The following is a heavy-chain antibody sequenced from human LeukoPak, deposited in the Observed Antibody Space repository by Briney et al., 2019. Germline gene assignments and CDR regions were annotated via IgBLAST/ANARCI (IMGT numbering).Heavy chain of an antibody. CDR2: FDPEDGET. D-gene: IGHD2-15*01. Sequence: ASVKVSCKVSGYTLTELSMHWVRQAPGKGLEWMGGFDPEDGETIYAQKFQGRVTMTEDTSTDTAYMELSSLRSEDTAVYYCATVVREWGLLDYWGQGTLVTVSS. J-gene: IGHJ4*02. V-gene: IGHV1-24*01. CDR1: GYTLTELS. CDR3: ATVVREWGLLDY.